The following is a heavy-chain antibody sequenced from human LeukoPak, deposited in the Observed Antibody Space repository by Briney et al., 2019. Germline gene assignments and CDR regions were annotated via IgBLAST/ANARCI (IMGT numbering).Heavy chain of an antibody. D-gene: IGHD6-19*01. CDR3: ARLSYSSGWVFDY. CDR2: INHSGST. CDR1: GGSFSGYY. J-gene: IGHJ4*02. V-gene: IGHV4-34*01. Sequence: SETLSLTCAVYGGSFSGYYWSWIRQSPGKGLEWIGEINHSGSTNYNPSLKSRVTISVDTSKNQFSLKLSSVTAADTAVYYCARLSYSSGWVFDYWGQGTLVTVSS.